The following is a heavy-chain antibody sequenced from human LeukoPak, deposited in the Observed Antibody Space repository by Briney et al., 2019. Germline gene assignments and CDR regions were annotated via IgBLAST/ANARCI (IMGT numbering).Heavy chain of an antibody. Sequence: SETLSPTCTVSGGSISSDYWSWIRQPPGKGLEWIGYIYYSGSTNYNPSLKSRVTISVDRSKNQFSLRLSSVTAADTAVYFCAREPIYGSSGNWGQGTLVTVSS. CDR1: GGSISSDY. CDR2: IYYSGST. V-gene: IGHV4-59*01. CDR3: AREPIYGSSGN. J-gene: IGHJ4*02. D-gene: IGHD2-2*01.